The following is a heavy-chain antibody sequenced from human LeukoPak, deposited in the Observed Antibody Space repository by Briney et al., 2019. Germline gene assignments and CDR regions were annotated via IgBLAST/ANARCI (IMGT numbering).Heavy chain of an antibody. CDR2: ISAYNGNT. CDR3: ASSGGVYDSIGYQFDY. CDR1: GYTFTSYG. Sequence: ASVKVSCKASGYTFTSYGISWVRQAPGQGLEWMGWISAYNGNTNYAQKLQGRVTMTTDTSTSTAYMELRRLRSDDTAVYYCASSGGVYDSIGYQFDYWGQGTLVTVSS. J-gene: IGHJ4*02. D-gene: IGHD3-22*01. V-gene: IGHV1-18*01.